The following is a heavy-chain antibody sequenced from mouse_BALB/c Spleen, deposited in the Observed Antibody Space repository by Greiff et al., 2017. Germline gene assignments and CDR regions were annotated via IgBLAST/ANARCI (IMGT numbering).Heavy chain of an antibody. CDR1: GYSITSDYA. Sequence: EVQRVESGPGLVKPSQSLSLTCTVTGYSITSDYAWNWIRQFPGNKLEWMGYISYSGSTSYNPSLKSRISITRDTSKNQFFLQMNSVTTEDTATYYCAKEYGNYVGFAYWGQGTLVTVSA. CDR3: AKEYGNYVGFAY. D-gene: IGHD2-10*02. J-gene: IGHJ3*01. V-gene: IGHV3-2*02. CDR2: ISYSGST.